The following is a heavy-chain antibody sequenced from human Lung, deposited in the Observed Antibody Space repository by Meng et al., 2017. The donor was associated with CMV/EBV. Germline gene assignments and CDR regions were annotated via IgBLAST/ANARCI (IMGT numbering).Heavy chain of an antibody. J-gene: IGHJ4*02. CDR3: ARYDFWSGYVY. CDR1: GGSFSGYY. D-gene: IGHD3-3*01. Sequence: GSLRLSCAVYGGSFSGYYWSWIRQPPGKGLEWIGEINHSGSTNYNPSLKSRVTISVNTSKNQFSLKLSSVTAADTAVYYCARYDFWSGYVYWGQGTLVIVSS. V-gene: IGHV4-34*01. CDR2: INHSGST.